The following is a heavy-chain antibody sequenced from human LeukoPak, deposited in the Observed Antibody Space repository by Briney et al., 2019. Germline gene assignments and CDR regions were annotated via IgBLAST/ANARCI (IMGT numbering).Heavy chain of an antibody. Sequence: GGSLRLSCAASGFTFSSYGMHWVRQAPGKGLEWVAVISYDGSNKYYADSVKGRFTISRDNAMDTLYLQMDSLTPEDTAVYYCARDGRRPRIAVSGSDYWGQGTLVTVSS. V-gene: IGHV3-30*03. J-gene: IGHJ4*02. D-gene: IGHD6-19*01. CDR1: GFTFSSYG. CDR3: ARDGRRPRIAVSGSDY. CDR2: ISYDGSNK.